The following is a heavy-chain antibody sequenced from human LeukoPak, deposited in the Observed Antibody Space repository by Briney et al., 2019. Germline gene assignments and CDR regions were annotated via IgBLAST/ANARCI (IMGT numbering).Heavy chain of an antibody. CDR3: AKGLDSTVRRNWFDP. J-gene: IGHJ5*02. Sequence: PGGSLRLSCAASGFTFDDYAMHWVRQAPGKGLEWVSGISWNSGSIGYADSVKGRFTISRDNAKNSLYLQMNSLRAEDTALYYCAKGLDSTVRRNWFDPWGQGTLVTVSS. D-gene: IGHD4-17*01. CDR2: ISWNSGSI. CDR1: GFTFDDYA. V-gene: IGHV3-9*01.